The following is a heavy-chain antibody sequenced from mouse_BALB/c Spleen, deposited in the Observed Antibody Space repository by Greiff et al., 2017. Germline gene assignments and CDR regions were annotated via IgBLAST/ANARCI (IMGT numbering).Heavy chain of an antibody. CDR3: ARGITVHY. D-gene: IGHD2-4*01. J-gene: IGHJ2*01. CDR2: INPSTGYT. CDR1: GYTFTSYW. Sequence: VQLQQSGAELAKPGASVKMSCKASGYTFTSYWMHWVKQRPGQGLEWIGYINPSTGYTEYNQKFKDKATLTADKSSSTAYMQLSSLTSEDSAVYYCARGITVHYWGQGTTLTVSS. V-gene: IGHV1-7*01.